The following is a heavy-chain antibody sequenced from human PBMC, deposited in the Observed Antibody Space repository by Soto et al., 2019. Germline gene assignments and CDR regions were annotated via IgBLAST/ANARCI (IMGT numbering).Heavy chain of an antibody. V-gene: IGHV1-3*01. CDR2: INVDNGNR. CDR3: ARAAFGSSWYAYDY. Sequence: QVQLVQSGAEVKKPGASVQISCKASGYSFSSYIIHWVRQAPGQGLERMGWINVDNGNRRYSERFQGRVTITGDTSASTVYMEVTRLEPEDTAIFYCARAAFGSSWYAYDYWGLGTLVTVSS. J-gene: IGHJ4*02. CDR1: GYSFSSYI. D-gene: IGHD6-13*01.